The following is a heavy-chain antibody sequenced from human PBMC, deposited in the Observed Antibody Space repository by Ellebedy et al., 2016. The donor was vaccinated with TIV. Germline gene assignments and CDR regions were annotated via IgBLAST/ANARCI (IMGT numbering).Heavy chain of an antibody. CDR2: IYYSGTT. CDR3: ARHTEDYGDYVDAFDI. Sequence: MPSETLSLTCTVSGGSISSSSHYWGCLRQPPGKGLEWIGSIYYSGTTYSNPSLKSRVTISVDTSKNQFSLRLSPVTAADTAVYFCARHTEDYGDYVDAFDIWGQGTMVTVSS. V-gene: IGHV4-39*01. D-gene: IGHD4-17*01. CDR1: GGSISSSSHY. J-gene: IGHJ3*02.